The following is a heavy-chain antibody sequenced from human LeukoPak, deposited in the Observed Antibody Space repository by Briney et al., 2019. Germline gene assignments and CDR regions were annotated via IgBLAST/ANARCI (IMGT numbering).Heavy chain of an antibody. Sequence: ASVKVSCKASGGTFSSYAISWVRQAPGQGPEWMGGIIPIFGTANYAQKFQGRVTITADESASTAYMELSSLRSEDTAVYYCARGAAAGTPDFQHWGQGTLVTVSS. V-gene: IGHV1-69*13. CDR3: ARGAAAGTPDFQH. D-gene: IGHD6-13*01. J-gene: IGHJ1*01. CDR2: IIPIFGTA. CDR1: GGTFSSYA.